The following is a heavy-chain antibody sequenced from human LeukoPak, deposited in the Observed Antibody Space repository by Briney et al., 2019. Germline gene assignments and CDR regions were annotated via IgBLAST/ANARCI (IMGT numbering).Heavy chain of an antibody. CDR1: GFTFSSYA. Sequence: GRSLRLSCAASGFTFSSYAMSWVRQAPGKGLEWVANIKQDGSEKYYVDSVKGRFTSSRDNAKNSLYLQMNSLRAEDTAVYYCARDQYSGSYLGNFQHWGQGTLVTVSS. J-gene: IGHJ1*01. V-gene: IGHV3-7*01. D-gene: IGHD1-26*01. CDR3: ARDQYSGSYLGNFQH. CDR2: IKQDGSEK.